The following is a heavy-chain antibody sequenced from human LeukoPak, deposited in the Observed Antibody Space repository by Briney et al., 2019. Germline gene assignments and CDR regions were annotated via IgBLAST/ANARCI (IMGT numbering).Heavy chain of an antibody. CDR3: ARVLRYYYYYYMDV. CDR2: ISAYNGNT. J-gene: IGHJ6*03. CDR1: GYTFTSYG. V-gene: IGHV1-18*01. Sequence: ASVKVSCKASGYTFTSYGISWVRQAPGQGLEWMGWISAYNGNTNYAQKLQGRVTMTTDTSTSTAYMELRSLRSDDTAVYYCARVLRYYYYYYMDVWGKGTTVTVSS.